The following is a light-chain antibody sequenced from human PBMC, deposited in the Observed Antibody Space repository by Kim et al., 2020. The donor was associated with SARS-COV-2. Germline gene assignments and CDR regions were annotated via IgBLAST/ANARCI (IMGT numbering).Light chain of an antibody. J-gene: IGKJ2*01. CDR3: QQYGGSPHT. V-gene: IGKV3-20*01. CDR2: HVA. Sequence: CPGERAAFSCRASKSLTDNTLAWYQHKPGRAPRLLIRHVANRADGIPDKFSGSGSGTDCILTIARLEPEDFAVYYCQQYGGSPHTFGQGSKVDIK. CDR1: KSLTDNT.